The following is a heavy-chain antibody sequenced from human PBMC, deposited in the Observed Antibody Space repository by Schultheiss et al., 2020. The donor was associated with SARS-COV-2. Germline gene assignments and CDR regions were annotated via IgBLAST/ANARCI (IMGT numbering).Heavy chain of an antibody. D-gene: IGHD4-17*01. Sequence: GSLRLSCAASGFTFSSYGMHWVRQAPGKGLEWVAVISYDGSNKYYADSVKGRFTISRDNSKNTLYLQMNSLRAEDTAVYYCAKTSPDLTTVSGETDYWGQGTLVTVSS. CDR3: AKTSPDLTTVSGETDY. CDR1: GFTFSSYG. CDR2: ISYDGSNK. J-gene: IGHJ4*02. V-gene: IGHV3-30*18.